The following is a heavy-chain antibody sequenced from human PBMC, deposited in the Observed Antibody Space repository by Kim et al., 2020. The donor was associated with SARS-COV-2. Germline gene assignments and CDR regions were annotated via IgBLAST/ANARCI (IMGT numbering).Heavy chain of an antibody. J-gene: IGHJ4*02. CDR1: GYMFTSYG. D-gene: IGHD4-17*01. Sequence: ASVKVSCKACGYMFTSYGFRWVRHAPGQGLEWLGWISARDGNTKYGQKVQGRVIMTTDTSTNTAYMELWSLISDDTAMYYCARGAYGDVSFDYWGQGTLVTVSS. CDR3: ARGAYGDVSFDY. V-gene: IGHV1-18*04. CDR2: ISARDGNT.